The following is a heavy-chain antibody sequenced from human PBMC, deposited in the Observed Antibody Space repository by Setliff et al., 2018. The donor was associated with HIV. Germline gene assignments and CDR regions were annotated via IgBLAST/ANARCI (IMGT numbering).Heavy chain of an antibody. CDR3: ARGGAVSADFDS. Sequence: SETLSLTCTVSGGSISSGDYYWSWIRQPPGKGLEWIGYIYYSGSTYYNPSLKSQVTISVDASKSQFSLSLNSVTAADTAVYYCARGGAVSADFDSWGQGTLVTVSS. D-gene: IGHD3-16*01. CDR2: IYYSGST. V-gene: IGHV4-30-4*08. J-gene: IGHJ5*01. CDR1: GGSISSGDYY.